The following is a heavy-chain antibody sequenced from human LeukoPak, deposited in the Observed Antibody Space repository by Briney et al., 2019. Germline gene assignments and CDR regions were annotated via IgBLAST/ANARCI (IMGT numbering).Heavy chain of an antibody. V-gene: IGHV3-66*01. D-gene: IGHD6-19*01. CDR3: ARVSGSYYYGVDV. CDR1: GFTVSSNY. CDR2: FYSGGST. J-gene: IGHJ6*02. Sequence: GGSLRLPCAASGFTVSSNYMTWVRQPPGKGLKWVSVFYSGGSTYYPDSVKGRFTISRDSSKNTLYLQMDSLRAEDTAVYYCARVSGSYYYGVDVWGRGTTVTVSS.